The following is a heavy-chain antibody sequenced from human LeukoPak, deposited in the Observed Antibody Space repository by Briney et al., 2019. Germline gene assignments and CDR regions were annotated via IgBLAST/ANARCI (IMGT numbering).Heavy chain of an antibody. CDR3: ARSTSEPTAFDY. J-gene: IGHJ4*02. D-gene: IGHD2-2*01. V-gene: IGHV1-18*01. Sequence: ASVKVSCKASGYTFTSYGISWVRQAPGQGLEWMGWISAYTGNTNYAQKLQGRVTMTTDTSTSTAYMELRSLRSDDTAVYYCARSTSEPTAFDYWGQGTLVTVSS. CDR1: GYTFTSYG. CDR2: ISAYTGNT.